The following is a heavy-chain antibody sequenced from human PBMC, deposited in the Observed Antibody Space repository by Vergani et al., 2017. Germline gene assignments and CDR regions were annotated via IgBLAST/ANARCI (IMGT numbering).Heavy chain of an antibody. J-gene: IGHJ6*03. D-gene: IGHD3-9*01. CDR1: GGSISSSSYY. Sequence: QLQLQESGPGLVKPSETLSLTCTVSGGSISSSSYYWGWIRQPPGKGLEWIGSIYYSGSTYYNPSLKSRVTISVDTSKNQFSLKLSSVTAADTAVYYCARGGYDILTGYYFYYYYYYMDVWGKGTTVTVSS. V-gene: IGHV4-39*01. CDR3: ARGGYDILTGYYFYYYYYYMDV. CDR2: IYYSGST.